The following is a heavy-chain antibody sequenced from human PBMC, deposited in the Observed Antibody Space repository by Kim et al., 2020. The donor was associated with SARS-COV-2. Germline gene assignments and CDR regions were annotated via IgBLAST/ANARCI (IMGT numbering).Heavy chain of an antibody. CDR2: T. V-gene: IGHV3-23*01. CDR3: ARGNSATARWVT. D-gene: IGHD5-18*01. Sequence: TYYADYVEGRFTICRDNSDNTLYLQMNSLRVEDTAMYYWARGNSATARWVTWGKGTLVTVSS. J-gene: IGHJ4*02.